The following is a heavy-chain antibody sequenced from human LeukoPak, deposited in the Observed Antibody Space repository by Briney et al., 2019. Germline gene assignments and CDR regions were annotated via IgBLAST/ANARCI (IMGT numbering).Heavy chain of an antibody. D-gene: IGHD6-6*01. J-gene: IGHJ4*02. CDR3: ARDSSPYSSSSRGLDY. CDR1: GFTFSSYW. Sequence: PGGSLRLSCAASGFTFSSYWMTWVRQAPGKGLEWVANIKQDGNEKYYVDSVKGRFTISRDNAKNSLYLQMNSLRAEDTAVYYCARDSSPYSSSSRGLDYWGQGTLVTVSS. CDR2: IKQDGNEK. V-gene: IGHV3-7*01.